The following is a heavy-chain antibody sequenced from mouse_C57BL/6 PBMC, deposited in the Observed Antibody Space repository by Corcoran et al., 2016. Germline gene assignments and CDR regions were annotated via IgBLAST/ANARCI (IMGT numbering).Heavy chain of an antibody. J-gene: IGHJ1*03. V-gene: IGHV1-18*01. CDR1: GYTFTDYN. D-gene: IGHD1-1*01. CDR2: INPNNGGT. Sequence: EVQLQQSGPELVKPGASVKIPCKASGYTFTDYNMDWVKQSHGKSLEWIGDINPNNGGTIYNQKFKGKATLTVDKSSSTAYMELRSLTSEDTAVYYCARKRHYYGSSYVDWYFDVWGTGTTVTVSS. CDR3: ARKRHYYGSSYVDWYFDV.